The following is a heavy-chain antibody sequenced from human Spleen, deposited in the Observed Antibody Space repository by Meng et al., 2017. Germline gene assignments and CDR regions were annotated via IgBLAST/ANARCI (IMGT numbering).Heavy chain of an antibody. CDR2: INTDGSTT. J-gene: IGHJ4*02. CDR3: GAFTSDWSPWY. Sequence: DVQLVESGGDVVQPGGSLRLSCAASGFTFSSYWMHWVRQAPGKGLVWVSRINTDGSTTNYADSVKGRFTISRDNAKNTLYLQMNSLRAEDTAVYYCGAFTSDWSPWYWGQGTLVTVSS. CDR1: GFTFSSYW. V-gene: IGHV3-74*01. D-gene: IGHD6-19*01.